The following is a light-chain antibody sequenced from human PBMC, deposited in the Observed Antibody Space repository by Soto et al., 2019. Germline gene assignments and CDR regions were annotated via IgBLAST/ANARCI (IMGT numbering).Light chain of an antibody. CDR3: MQGLQTPLT. CDR2: LGS. Sequence: DIVMTQSPLSLPVTPGEPASISCRSSQSLLHSDGNNYFDWYLLKAGQSPQLLIYLGSNRASGVPDRFSGSGSGTDFTLKISRVEAEDVGVYYYMQGLQTPLTFGQGTRLEIK. V-gene: IGKV2-28*01. J-gene: IGKJ5*01. CDR1: QSLLHSDGNNY.